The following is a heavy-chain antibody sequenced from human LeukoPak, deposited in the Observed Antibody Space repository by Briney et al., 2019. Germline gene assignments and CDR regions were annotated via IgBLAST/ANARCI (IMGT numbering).Heavy chain of an antibody. Sequence: GGSLRLSCAASGFTVSTNYMTWVRQAPGKGLEWVSSISGSGGSTQYAASVQGRFTISRDNSKNTLYLQMNSLRAEDSAVYYCAKDPNGDYIGTFDIWGQGTMVTVSS. CDR1: GFTVSTNY. D-gene: IGHD4-17*01. CDR3: AKDPNGDYIGTFDI. J-gene: IGHJ3*02. V-gene: IGHV3-23*01. CDR2: ISGSGGST.